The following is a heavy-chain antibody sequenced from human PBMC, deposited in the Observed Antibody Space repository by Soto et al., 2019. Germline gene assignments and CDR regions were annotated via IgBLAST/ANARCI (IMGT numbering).Heavy chain of an antibody. Sequence: EVQLVESGEGLVQPGGSLRLSCEASGFTFSGRSMHWVRQAPGKGLVWVSGIDNAGTDSTYADSVKGRFTSSRDNAKNTLYLQMNSLRVEDTAVYYCARGWFGPDVWGKGTTVTVSS. J-gene: IGHJ6*04. CDR1: GFTFSGRS. CDR2: IDNAGTDS. D-gene: IGHD3-10*01. V-gene: IGHV3-74*01. CDR3: ARGWFGPDV.